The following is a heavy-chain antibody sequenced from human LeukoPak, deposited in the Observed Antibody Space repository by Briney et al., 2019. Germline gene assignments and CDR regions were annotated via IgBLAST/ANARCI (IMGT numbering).Heavy chain of an antibody. CDR2: ISSSSSYT. V-gene: IGHV3-21*01. Sequence: KPGGSLRLSCAASGFTFSSYSMNWVRQAPGKGLEWVSSISSSSSYTYYADSVKGRFTISRDNAKNSLYLQMNSLRAEDTAVYYCASLAVADYWGQGTLVTVSS. CDR3: ASLAVADY. CDR1: GFTFSSYS. D-gene: IGHD6-19*01. J-gene: IGHJ4*02.